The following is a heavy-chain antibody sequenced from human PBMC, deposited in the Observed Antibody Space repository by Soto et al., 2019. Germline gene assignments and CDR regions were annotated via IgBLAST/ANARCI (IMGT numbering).Heavy chain of an antibody. CDR2: IKSKTDGGTT. D-gene: IGHD1-1*01. CDR3: TTKSDWNEIDY. Sequence: EVQLVESGGGLVKPGGSLRLSRAASGFTFSNAWMSWVRQAPGKGLEWVGRIKSKTDGGTTDYAAPVKGRFTISRDDSKNTLYLQMNSLKTEDTAVYYCTTKSDWNEIDYWGQGTLVTVSS. V-gene: IGHV3-15*01. J-gene: IGHJ4*02. CDR1: GFTFSNAW.